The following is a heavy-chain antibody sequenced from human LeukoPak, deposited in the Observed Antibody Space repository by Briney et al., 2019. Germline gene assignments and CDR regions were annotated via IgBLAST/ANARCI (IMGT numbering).Heavy chain of an antibody. Sequence: PSETLSLTCTVSGGSISSYYWSWIRQPPGKGLEWIAYIYYSGSTNYNPSLKSRVTISVDTSKNQFSLKLSSVTAAGTAVYYCATVAGSGSKPRWYFDLWGRGTLVTVSS. CDR1: GGSISSYY. CDR3: ATVAGSGSKPRWYFDL. D-gene: IGHD1-26*01. J-gene: IGHJ2*01. CDR2: IYYSGST. V-gene: IGHV4-59*01.